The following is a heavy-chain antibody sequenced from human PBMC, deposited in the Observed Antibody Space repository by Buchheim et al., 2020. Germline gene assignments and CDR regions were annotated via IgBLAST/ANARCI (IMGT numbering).Heavy chain of an antibody. CDR3: ARRVAARPPYYYYGMDV. CDR1: GGSISSSSYY. V-gene: IGHV4-39*01. D-gene: IGHD6-6*01. CDR2: IYYSGRP. Sequence: QLQLQESGPGLVKPSETLSLTCTVSGGSISSSSYYWGWIRQPPGKGLEWIGSIYYSGRPYYNPSLKSRVTISVDTSKNQFSLKLSSVTAADTAVYYCARRVAARPPYYYYGMDVWGQGTT. J-gene: IGHJ6*02.